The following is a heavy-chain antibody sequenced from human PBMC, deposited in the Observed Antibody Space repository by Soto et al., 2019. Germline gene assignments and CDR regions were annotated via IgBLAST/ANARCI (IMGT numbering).Heavy chain of an antibody. CDR3: ARHGRPGAASGSYYNSWFDP. J-gene: IGHJ5*02. D-gene: IGHD3-10*01. V-gene: IGHV4-59*08. Sequence: SETMSLTCTVSGGSISSYDLSWIRQPPGKGLEWIGYIYYSGSTNYNPSLKSRVTISVDTSKSQFSLKLSSVTAADTAVYYCARHGRPGAASGSYYNSWFDPWGQGTLVTVSS. CDR2: IYYSGST. CDR1: GGSISSYD.